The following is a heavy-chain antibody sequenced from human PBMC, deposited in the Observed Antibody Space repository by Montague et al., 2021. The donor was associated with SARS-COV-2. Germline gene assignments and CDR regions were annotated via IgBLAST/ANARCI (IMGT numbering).Heavy chain of an antibody. D-gene: IGHD6-19*01. CDR2: IYISGST. V-gene: IGHV4-61*02. Sequence: TLSLTCTVSGGSISSGSYYWSWIRQPAGKGLEWIGSIYISGSTYYNPSLKSRVTILVDTSKNQFSLKLSSVTAADTAVYYCARDMAVAGLFDYWGQGTRVTVSS. CDR3: ARDMAVAGLFDY. CDR1: GGSISSGSYY. J-gene: IGHJ4*02.